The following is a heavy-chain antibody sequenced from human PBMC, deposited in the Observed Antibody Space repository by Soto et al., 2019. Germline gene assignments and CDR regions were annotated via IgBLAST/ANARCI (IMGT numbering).Heavy chain of an antibody. Sequence: GGSLRLSCAASGFTFSDYYMSWIRQAPGKGLEWVSYISSSGSTIYYADSVKGRFTISRDNAKNSLYLQMNSLRAEDTAVYYCATGYSSSWYYFDYWGQGTLVTVSS. D-gene: IGHD6-13*01. CDR3: ATGYSSSWYYFDY. CDR2: ISSSGSTI. CDR1: GFTFSDYY. V-gene: IGHV3-11*01. J-gene: IGHJ4*02.